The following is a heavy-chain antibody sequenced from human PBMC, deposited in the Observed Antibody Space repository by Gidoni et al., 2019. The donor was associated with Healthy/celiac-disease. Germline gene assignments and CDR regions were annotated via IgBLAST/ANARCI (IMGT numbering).Heavy chain of an antibody. CDR3: ARLTTVTMGDAFDI. CDR2: INHSGST. CDR1: GGSFSGYY. D-gene: IGHD4-17*01. J-gene: IGHJ3*02. Sequence: QVQLQQWGAGLLKPSETLSLTCAGYGGSFSGYYWSWIRQPPGKGLEWIGEINHSGSTNYNPSLKSRVTISVDTSKNQFSLKLSSVTAADTAVYYCARLTTVTMGDAFDIWGQGTMVTVSS. V-gene: IGHV4-34*01.